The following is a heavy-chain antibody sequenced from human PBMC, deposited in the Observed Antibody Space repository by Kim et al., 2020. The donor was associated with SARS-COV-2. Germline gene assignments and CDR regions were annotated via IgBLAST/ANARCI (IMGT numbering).Heavy chain of an antibody. CDR2: AYYIGNT. D-gene: IGHD6-19*01. CDR1: GGSLSSSSYY. Sequence: SETLSLTCTVSGGSLSSSSYYWGWIRQPPGQGLEWIGTAYYIGNTYYNPSLKSRVTIFSDTSYNKISLKLVSGPAADTAVLYCSSHQRYSSGWYDVVYY. V-gene: IGHV4-39*01. J-gene: IGHJ6*01. CDR3: SSHQRYSSGWYDVVYY.